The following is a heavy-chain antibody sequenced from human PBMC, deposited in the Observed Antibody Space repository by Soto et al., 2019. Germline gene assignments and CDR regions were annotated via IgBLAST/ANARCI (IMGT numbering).Heavy chain of an antibody. CDR2: IYYSGRT. Sequence: SETLSLTCIVSGDSIKSDYWSWIRQPPGKGLEWIGYIYYSGRTKYNPSLTSRVTISIDSSKQQFSLKLTSVTAADTAVYYCARYDTSGTSLPYWGQGMLVTVS. V-gene: IGHV4-59*01. CDR1: GDSIKSDY. CDR3: ARYDTSGTSLPY. D-gene: IGHD3-22*01. J-gene: IGHJ4*02.